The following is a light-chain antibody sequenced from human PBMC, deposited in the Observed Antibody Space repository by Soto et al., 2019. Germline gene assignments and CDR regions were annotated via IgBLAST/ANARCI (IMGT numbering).Light chain of an antibody. J-gene: IGKJ5*01. Sequence: ENGGTQFPGTLSLSPGERATVSCRASQFVSSGHLAWYQQKLGQAPRLLIYGASIRAPGIPDRFSGSGSGIDFTLTISGLEPEDFAVYYCQQYSTSPLTFGQGTRLEIK. CDR2: GAS. CDR3: QQYSTSPLT. CDR1: QFVSSGH. V-gene: IGKV3-20*01.